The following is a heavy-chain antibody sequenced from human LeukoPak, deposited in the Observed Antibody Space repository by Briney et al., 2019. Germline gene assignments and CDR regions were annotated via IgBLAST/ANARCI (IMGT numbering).Heavy chain of an antibody. V-gene: IGHV5-51*01. J-gene: IGHJ4*02. CDR2: IYPGDCDI. Sequence: GESLKISCKGFGYTFTQYWIGWVRQMPGKGLEWMAIIYPGDCDIRYSPSFQGQVTISADKSISTAYLQWSTLQASDTAMYYCARHPDYWGQGTLVTVSS. CDR3: ARHPDY. CDR1: GYTFTQYW.